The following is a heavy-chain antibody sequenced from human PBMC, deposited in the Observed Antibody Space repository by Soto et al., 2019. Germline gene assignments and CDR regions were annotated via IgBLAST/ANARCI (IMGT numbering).Heavy chain of an antibody. D-gene: IGHD3-10*01. CDR1: GFTVSSNY. CDR2: IYSGGST. J-gene: IGHJ5*02. V-gene: IGHV3-66*01. Sequence: SGGSLRLSCAASGFTVSSNYMSWVRQAPGKGLEWVSVIYSGGSTYYADSVKGRFTISRDNSKNTLYLQMNSLRAEDTAVYYCARAHYYGSGSYYLNWFDPWGQGTLVTVSS. CDR3: ARAHYYGSGSYYLNWFDP.